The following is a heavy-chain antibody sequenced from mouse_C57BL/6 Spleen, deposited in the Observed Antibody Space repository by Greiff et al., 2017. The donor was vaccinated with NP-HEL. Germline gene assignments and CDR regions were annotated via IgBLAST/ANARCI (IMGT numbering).Heavy chain of an antibody. CDR2: INPNNGGT. Sequence: EVQLQQSGPELVKPGASVKMSCKASGYTFTDYNMHWVKQSHGKSLEWIGYINPNNGGTSYNQKFKGKATLTVNKSSSTAYMELRSLTSEDSAVYYCARMMEGLYGYDDYAMDYWGQGTSVTVSS. V-gene: IGHV1-22*01. CDR3: ARMMEGLYGYDDYAMDY. CDR1: GYTFTDYN. D-gene: IGHD2-2*01. J-gene: IGHJ4*01.